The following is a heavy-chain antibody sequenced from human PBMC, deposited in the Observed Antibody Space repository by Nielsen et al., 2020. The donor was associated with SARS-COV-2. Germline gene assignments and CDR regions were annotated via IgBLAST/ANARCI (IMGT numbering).Heavy chain of an antibody. Sequence: ASVKVSCKASGYTFTGYYMHWVRQAPGQGLEWMGRINPNSGGTNYAQKFQGRVTMTRDTSISTAYMELSRLRSDDTAVYYCARDHPHCSGGSCYSGYFDYWGQGTLVTVSS. V-gene: IGHV1-2*06. D-gene: IGHD2-15*01. CDR2: INPNSGGT. CDR3: ARDHPHCSGGSCYSGYFDY. CDR1: GYTFTGYY. J-gene: IGHJ4*02.